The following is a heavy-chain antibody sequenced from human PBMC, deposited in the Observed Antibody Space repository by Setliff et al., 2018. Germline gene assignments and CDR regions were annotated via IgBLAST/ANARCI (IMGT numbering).Heavy chain of an antibody. V-gene: IGHV7-4-1*02. Sequence: ASVKVSCKASGYTFRSYGINWVRQAPGQGLEWMGWINTNTGNPTYAQGFTGRFVFSLDTSVNTAYLQISSLKAEDTAVYYCVRDGRRWLWFGELSRKDWFDPWGQGTLVTVSS. CDR1: GYTFRSYG. J-gene: IGHJ5*02. D-gene: IGHD3-10*01. CDR2: INTNTGNP. CDR3: VRDGRRWLWFGELSRKDWFDP.